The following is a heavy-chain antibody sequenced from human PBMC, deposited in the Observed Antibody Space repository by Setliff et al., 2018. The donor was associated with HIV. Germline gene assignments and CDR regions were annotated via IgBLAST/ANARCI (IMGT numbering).Heavy chain of an antibody. V-gene: IGHV3-21*01. Sequence: AGGSLRLSCAASGFTFSNYSMNWVRQTPGKGLEWVSSISASATYIYYADSVKGRFTISRDNAENSLYLQMNSLRAEDTAVYYCARSVIGYYYYGMDVWGQGTLVTVSS. D-gene: IGHD3-10*01. CDR1: GFTFSNYS. CDR3: ARSVIGYYYYGMDV. J-gene: IGHJ6*02. CDR2: ISASATYI.